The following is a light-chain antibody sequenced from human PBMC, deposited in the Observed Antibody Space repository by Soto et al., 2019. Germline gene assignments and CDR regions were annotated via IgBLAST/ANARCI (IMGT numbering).Light chain of an antibody. V-gene: IGKV1-5*03. CDR1: QSISSW. CDR3: QQYNSYPYI. J-gene: IGKJ2*01. Sequence: DIQMTQSPSTLSASVGDRVTITCRASQSISSWLAWYQQKPGKAPKLLIYKASSLESGVPSRFSGSGSGTEFTLTISSLQPDDFAIYYCQQYNSYPYIFGQGTKLEIK. CDR2: KAS.